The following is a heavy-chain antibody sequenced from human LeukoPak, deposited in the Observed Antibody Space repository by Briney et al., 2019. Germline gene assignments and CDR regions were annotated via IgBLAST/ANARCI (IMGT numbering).Heavy chain of an antibody. CDR3: ARDRHCVKGICHSPPGMDV. Sequence: GGSLRLSCAASGFTFNSYGMHWVRQAPGKGLEWVADIWFYGKNEHFADSVKGRFTISRDNSKNTMYLQINSLRVEDSAVYYCARDRHCVKGICHSPPGMDVWGQGTTVTVSS. V-gene: IGHV3-33*01. CDR1: GFTFNSYG. D-gene: IGHD6-13*01. CDR2: IWFYGKNE. J-gene: IGHJ6*02.